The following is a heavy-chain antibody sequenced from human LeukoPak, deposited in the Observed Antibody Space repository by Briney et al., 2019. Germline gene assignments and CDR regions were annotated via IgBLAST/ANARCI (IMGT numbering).Heavy chain of an antibody. Sequence: ASVKVSCKASGGTFSSSSISWVRQAPGQGLEWMGGIIPIFGTANYAQKFQGRVTITADESTSTAYMELSSLRSEDTAVYYCARGSDGSGWYGWFDPWGQGTLVTVSS. V-gene: IGHV1-69*01. CDR2: IIPIFGTA. CDR1: GGTFSSSS. J-gene: IGHJ5*02. D-gene: IGHD6-19*01. CDR3: ARGSDGSGWYGWFDP.